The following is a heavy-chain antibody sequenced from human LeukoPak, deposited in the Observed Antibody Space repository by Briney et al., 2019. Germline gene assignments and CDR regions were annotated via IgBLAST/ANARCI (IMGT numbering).Heavy chain of an antibody. CDR1: GYTFTSYG. V-gene: IGHV1-69*13. CDR2: IIPIFGTA. CDR3: ARAVTPPQYYYYMDV. Sequence: SVKVSCKASGYTFTSYGISWVRQAPGQGLEWMGGIIPIFGTANYAQKFQGRVTITAGESTSTAYMELSSLRSEDTAVYYCARAVTPPQYYYYMDVWGKGTTVTVSS. D-gene: IGHD4-11*01. J-gene: IGHJ6*03.